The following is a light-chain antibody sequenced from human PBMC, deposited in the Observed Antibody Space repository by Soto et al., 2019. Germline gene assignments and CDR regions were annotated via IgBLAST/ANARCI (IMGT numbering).Light chain of an antibody. Sequence: QSALTQPASVSGSPGQSITISCNETSSYVGGYNYVSWYQQHPGKAPKLMIYEVSHRPSGVSNRFSGSKSANTASLTISGLQAEDEADYYCSSYTSSSTQVFGGGTKLTVL. V-gene: IGLV2-14*01. CDR1: SSYVGGYNY. CDR3: SSYTSSSTQV. J-gene: IGLJ3*02. CDR2: EVS.